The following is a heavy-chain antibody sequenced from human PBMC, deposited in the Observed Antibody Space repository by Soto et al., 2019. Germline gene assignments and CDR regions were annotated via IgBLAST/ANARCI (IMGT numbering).Heavy chain of an antibody. V-gene: IGHV4-59*02. CDR3: ARGPGASGTYHYYFDY. CDR1: GDSVSTYW. D-gene: IGHD3-10*01. J-gene: IGHJ4*02. Sequence: KPSETLSLTCTVPGDSVSTYWWSWIRQPPGKGLEWIAYIYNTGSTNYNPSLKSRVTISLDASENQFSLKLSSVTAADTAVYYCARGPGASGTYHYYFDYWGPGTLVTVSS. CDR2: IYNTGST.